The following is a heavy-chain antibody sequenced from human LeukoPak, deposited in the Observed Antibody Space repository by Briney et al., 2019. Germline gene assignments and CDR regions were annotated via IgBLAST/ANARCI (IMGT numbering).Heavy chain of an antibody. CDR3: ARLEWLLTYFDY. Sequence: PGGSLRLSCAASGFAFSSYWMRWVRQAPGKRLEWVANIKQDGSEKYYVDSVKGRFTISRDNAKNSLYLQMNSLRAEDTAVYYCARLEWLLTYFDYWGQGTLVTVSS. CDR1: GFAFSSYW. CDR2: IKQDGSEK. V-gene: IGHV3-7*01. J-gene: IGHJ4*02. D-gene: IGHD3-3*01.